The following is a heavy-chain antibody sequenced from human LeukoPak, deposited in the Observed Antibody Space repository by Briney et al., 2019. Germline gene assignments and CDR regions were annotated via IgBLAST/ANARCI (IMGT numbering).Heavy chain of an antibody. J-gene: IGHJ4*02. D-gene: IGHD6-13*01. Sequence: GGSLRLSCAASGLTVSSSYMSWVRQAPGKGLEWVSIIYNDGSTYYADSMKGRFTISRDNAKNSLYLQMNSLRAEDTAVYYCARGTIAAAGYYYFDYWGQGTQVIVSS. CDR3: ARGTIAAAGYYYFDY. CDR2: IYNDGST. CDR1: GLTVSSSY. V-gene: IGHV3-53*01.